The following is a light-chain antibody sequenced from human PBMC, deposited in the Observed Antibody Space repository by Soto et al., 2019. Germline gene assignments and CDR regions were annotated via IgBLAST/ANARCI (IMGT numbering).Light chain of an antibody. V-gene: IGKV1-17*01. CDR2: VAS. J-gene: IGKJ1*01. Sequence: SLTPSSLSASFGERVTITCRGQQVSKNDLSWYQQRPGRDPKLLIYVASNLQSGVPSRFSGSGSGTDFTLTISCLQSEDFATYYCQQYDSYPRTFGQGTKVDIK. CDR3: QQYDSYPRT. CDR1: QVSKND.